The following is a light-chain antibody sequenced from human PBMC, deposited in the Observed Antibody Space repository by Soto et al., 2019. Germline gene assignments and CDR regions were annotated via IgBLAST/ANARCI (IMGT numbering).Light chain of an antibody. V-gene: IGKV1-5*01. J-gene: IGKJ1*01. CDR3: QQYNGYSL. CDR1: QSISGW. Sequence: DIQMTQPPSTLSASVGDRVTITCRASQSISGWLAWYQQKPGKAPKLLIYDASSLESGVPSRFSGIGYGTEFTLSISSLQPDDFATYYCQQYNGYSLFGQGTKV. CDR2: DAS.